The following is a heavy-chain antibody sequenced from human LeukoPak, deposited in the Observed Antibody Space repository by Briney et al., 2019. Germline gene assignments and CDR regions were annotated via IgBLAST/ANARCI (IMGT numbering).Heavy chain of an antibody. J-gene: IGHJ4*02. V-gene: IGHV3-20*04. CDR2: INWNGGST. Sequence: GGSLRLSCAASGFTFDDSVMSWARQAPGKGLEWVSGINWNGGSTGYADSVKGRFTISRDNAKNSLYLQMNSLRVEDTAVYYCAKAKLSGWLDYWGQGTLVTVSS. D-gene: IGHD6-19*01. CDR3: AKAKLSGWLDY. CDR1: GFTFDDSV.